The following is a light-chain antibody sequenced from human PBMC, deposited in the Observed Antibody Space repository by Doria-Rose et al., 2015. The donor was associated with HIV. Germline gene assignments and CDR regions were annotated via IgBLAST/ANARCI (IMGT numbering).Light chain of an antibody. CDR1: EAISSW. J-gene: IGKJ5*01. V-gene: IGKV1-12*01. CDR2: AAS. CDR3: QQSNSFPIT. Sequence: TQSPSSVSASVGDRVTITCRASEAISSWLVWYQQKPGKAPKVLIYAASTLQSGVPSRFSGSGFGTDFTLTISNLQPEDFATYYCQQSNSFPITVGQGTRLESK.